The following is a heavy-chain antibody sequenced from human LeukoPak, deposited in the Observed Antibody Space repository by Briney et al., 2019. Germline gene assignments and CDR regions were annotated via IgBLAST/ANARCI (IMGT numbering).Heavy chain of an antibody. CDR3: ARDLHDTYYYGSGSYSYYFDY. V-gene: IGHV1-2*02. CDR2: INPNSGGT. J-gene: IGHJ4*02. Sequence: ASVKVSCKASGYTFTGYYMHWVRQAPGQGLEWMGWINPNSGGTNYAQKFQGRVTMTRDTSISTAYMELSRLRSDDTAVYYCARDLHDTYYYGSGSYSYYFDYWGQGTLVTVSS. D-gene: IGHD3-10*01. CDR1: GYTFTGYY.